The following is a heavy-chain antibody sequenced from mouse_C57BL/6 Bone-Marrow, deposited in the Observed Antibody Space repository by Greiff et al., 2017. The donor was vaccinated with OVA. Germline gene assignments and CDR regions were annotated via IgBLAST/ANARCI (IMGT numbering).Heavy chain of an antibody. V-gene: IGHV2-5*01. D-gene: IGHD2-3*01. Sequence: VQRVESGPGLVQPSQSLSITCTVSGFSLTSYGVHWVRQSPGQGLEWLGVIWRGGSTDYNAAFMSRLSITKDNSKSQVFFKMNSLQADDTAIYYCAKRRKFSWGGYFAWFAYWGQGTLVTVSA. CDR3: AKRRKFSWGGYFAWFAY. CDR2: IWRGGST. J-gene: IGHJ3*01. CDR1: GFSLTSYG.